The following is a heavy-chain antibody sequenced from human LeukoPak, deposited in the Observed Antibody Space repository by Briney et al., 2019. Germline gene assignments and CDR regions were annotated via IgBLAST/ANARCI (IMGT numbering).Heavy chain of an antibody. V-gene: IGHV4-39*07. Sequence: SETLSLTCTVSGGSISRSSYYWGWIRQPPGKGLEWIGSIYYNGNTYYNPSLKSRVTISVDTSKNQFSLKLSSVTAADTAVYYCAKIFGEFDWFMDVWGQGTTVTVSS. CDR3: AKIFGEFDWFMDV. D-gene: IGHD3-9*01. CDR2: IYYNGNT. CDR1: GGSISRSSYY. J-gene: IGHJ6*02.